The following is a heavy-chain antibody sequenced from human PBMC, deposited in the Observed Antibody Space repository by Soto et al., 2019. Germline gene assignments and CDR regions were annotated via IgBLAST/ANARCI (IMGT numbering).Heavy chain of an antibody. D-gene: IGHD1-26*01. CDR2: IYYSGST. J-gene: IGHJ4*02. V-gene: IGHV4-59*01. Sequence: SETLSPTCTVSCGSISSYYWSWIRQPPGKGLEWIGYIYYSGSTNYNPSLKSRVTISVDTSKNQFSLKLSSVTAADTAVYYCARRWGPTFDFWGQGTLVTVSS. CDR1: CGSISSYY. CDR3: ARRWGPTFDF.